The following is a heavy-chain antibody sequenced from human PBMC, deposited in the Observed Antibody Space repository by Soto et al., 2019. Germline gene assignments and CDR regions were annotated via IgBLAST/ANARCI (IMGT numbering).Heavy chain of an antibody. D-gene: IGHD6-19*01. J-gene: IGHJ4*02. CDR3: ALPKNTLGWYNF. CDR1: GYTFTNYH. V-gene: IGHV1-46*01. CDR2: INPNGGST. Sequence: QVQVVQSGAEVKKPGASVKVSCKTSGYTFTNYHVHWVRQAPGQGLEWMGAINPNGGSTTYAQHLQCRVTRTSDSSTSTVYMEMGSLRSDDSAVYYCALPKNTLGWYNFWGQGTLVTVS.